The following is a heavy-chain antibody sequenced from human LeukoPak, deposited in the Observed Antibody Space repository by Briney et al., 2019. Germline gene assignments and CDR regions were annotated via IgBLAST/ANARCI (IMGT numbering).Heavy chain of an antibody. CDR1: VNYW. D-gene: IGHD2/OR15-2a*01. CDR2: INSDGSWT. J-gene: IGHJ4*02. V-gene: IGHV3-74*01. Sequence: GGSMTLSCAASVNYWTHWVRQAPGNGLVWVSHINSDGSWTSYADSVKGRFTISKDNAKNTVYLQMNSLRAEDTAVYYCVSFYETYWGRGTLVTVSS. CDR3: VSFYETY.